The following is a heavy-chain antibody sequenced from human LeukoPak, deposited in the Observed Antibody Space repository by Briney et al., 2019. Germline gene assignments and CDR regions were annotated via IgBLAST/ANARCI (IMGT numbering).Heavy chain of an antibody. Sequence: PGGSLRLSCAASGFTFSSYEMNWVRQAPGKGLEWVSSISDSSTYIYYADSVKGRFTISRDNSKNTLYLQMNSLRAEDTAVYYCARDNYYDSSGYGLFDYWGQGTLVTVSS. D-gene: IGHD3-22*01. CDR3: ARDNYYDSSGYGLFDY. CDR1: GFTFSSYE. J-gene: IGHJ4*02. V-gene: IGHV3-21*04. CDR2: ISDSSTYI.